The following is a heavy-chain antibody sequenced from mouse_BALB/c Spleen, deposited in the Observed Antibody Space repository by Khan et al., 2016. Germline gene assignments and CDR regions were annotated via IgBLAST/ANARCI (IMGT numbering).Heavy chain of an antibody. CDR3: TRDRDWYFDV. CDR1: GYSFTSYW. CDR2: IYPGNSDT. J-gene: IGHJ1*01. Sequence: MQLEESGTVLARPGASVKMSCKASGYSFTSYWMHWVKQRPGQGLEWIGGIYPGNSDTSYNQNFKGKAKLTAVTSASTAYMEFSSLTNEDSAVYYCTRDRDWYFDVWGAGTTVTVSS. V-gene: IGHV1-5*01.